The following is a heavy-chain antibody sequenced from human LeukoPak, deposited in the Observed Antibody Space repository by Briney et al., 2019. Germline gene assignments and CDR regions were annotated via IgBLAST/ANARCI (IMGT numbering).Heavy chain of an antibody. Sequence: PGGSLRLSCVASGFRFSSEDLSWVRQAPGKGLEWVSAISGSGGSTYYADSVKGRFTISRDNSKNTLYLQMNSLRAEDTAVYYCAKQSSAAAALNWFDPWGQGTLVTVSS. CDR3: AKQSSAAAALNWFDP. D-gene: IGHD6-13*01. CDR1: GFRFSSED. V-gene: IGHV3-23*01. CDR2: ISGSGGST. J-gene: IGHJ5*02.